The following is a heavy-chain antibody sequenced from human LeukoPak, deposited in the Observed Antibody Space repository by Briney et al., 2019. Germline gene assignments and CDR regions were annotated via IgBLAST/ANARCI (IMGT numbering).Heavy chain of an antibody. D-gene: IGHD4-17*01. CDR3: ARHSYGDYVIDY. J-gene: IGHJ4*02. CDR1: GYSFTSYW. Sequence: GESLQISCQGSGYSFTSYWIGWVRPMPGKGLEWMGIIYPGDSDTRYSPSFQGQVTISADKSISTAYLQWSSLKASVTAMYYCARHSYGDYVIDYWGQGTLVTVSS. V-gene: IGHV5-51*01. CDR2: IYPGDSDT.